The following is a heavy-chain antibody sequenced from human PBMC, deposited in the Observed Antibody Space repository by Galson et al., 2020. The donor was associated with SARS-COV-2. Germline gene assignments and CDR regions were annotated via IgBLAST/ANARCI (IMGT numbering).Heavy chain of an antibody. CDR1: GFTFSGSA. CDR2: IKSKANSYAT. V-gene: IGHV3-73*01. D-gene: IGHD2-2*01. J-gene: IGHJ5*02. Sequence: QLGASLKISCAASGFTFSGSAIHWVRQASGKGLEWVGRIKSKANSYATAYAASVKGRFTMSRDDSKNTAYLQMNSLKTEDTALYYCTSGYCSRSTCYPEFDPGGQGTLVTVSS. CDR3: TSGYCSRSTCYPEFDP.